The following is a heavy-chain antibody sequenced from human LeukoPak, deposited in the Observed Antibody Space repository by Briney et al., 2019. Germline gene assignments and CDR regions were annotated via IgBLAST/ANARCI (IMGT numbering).Heavy chain of an antibody. CDR3: VRGPNRGNIDC. CDR2: ISGSGGST. J-gene: IGHJ4*02. Sequence: QPGGSLRLSCAASGFTFSSYAMSWVRQAPGKGLEWVSAISGSGGSTYYADSVKGRFTISRDSSKNTLYLQINSLRAEDTAVYYCVRGPNRGNIDCWGQGTLVIVSS. V-gene: IGHV3-23*01. CDR1: GFTFSSYA. D-gene: IGHD1-14*01.